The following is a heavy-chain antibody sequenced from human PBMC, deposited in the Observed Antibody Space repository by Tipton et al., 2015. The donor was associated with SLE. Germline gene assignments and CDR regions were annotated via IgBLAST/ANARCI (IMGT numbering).Heavy chain of an antibody. CDR2: ISGSGGST. V-gene: IGHV3-23*01. Sequence: SLRLSCAASGFTFSSYAMSWVRQAPGKGLEWVSAISGSGGSTYYADSVKGRFTISRDNSKNTLYLQMNSLRAEDTAVYYCAKDRASLTMVQGVILYWAQGPLVTVSS. CDR1: GFTFSSYA. CDR3: AKDRASLTMVQGVILY. J-gene: IGHJ4*02. D-gene: IGHD3-10*01.